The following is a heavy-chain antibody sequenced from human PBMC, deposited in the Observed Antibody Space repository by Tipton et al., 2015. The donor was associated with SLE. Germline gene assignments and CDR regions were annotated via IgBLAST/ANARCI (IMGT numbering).Heavy chain of an antibody. Sequence: TLSLTCTVSGGSISSYYWSWIRQPPGKGLEWIGYIYYSGSTNYNPSLKSRVTISVDTSKNQFSLKLSSVTAADTAVYYCARSLSGYSSGSGPFDSWGQGTLVTVSS. J-gene: IGHJ4*02. CDR1: GGSISSYY. V-gene: IGHV4-59*01. CDR3: ARSLSGYSSGSGPFDS. D-gene: IGHD6-19*01. CDR2: IYYSGST.